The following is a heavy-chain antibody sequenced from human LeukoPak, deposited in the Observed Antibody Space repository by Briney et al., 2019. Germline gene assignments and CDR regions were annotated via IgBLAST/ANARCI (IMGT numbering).Heavy chain of an antibody. CDR1: GYTFTSYY. CDR3: AREVERSYCSGGSCPFRAFDI. V-gene: IGHV1-46*01. CDR2: INPSGGST. Sequence: ASVKVSCKASGYTFTSYYMHWVRQAPGQGLEWMGIINPSGGSTSYAQKFQGRVTMTRDMSTSTVYMELSSLRSEDTAVYYCAREVERSYCSGGSCPFRAFDIWGQGTMVTVSS. J-gene: IGHJ3*02. D-gene: IGHD2-15*01.